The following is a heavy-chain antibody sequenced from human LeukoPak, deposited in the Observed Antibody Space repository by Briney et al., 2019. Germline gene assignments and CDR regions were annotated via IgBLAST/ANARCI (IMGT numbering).Heavy chain of an antibody. V-gene: IGHV3-30*02. Sequence: GGSLRPSCAASGFTFSSYGMHWVRQAPGRGLERVAFIRYDGSNKYYADSVKGRFTISRDNSKNALYLQMNSLRAEDTAVYYCAKDIYSSSWYYFDYWGQGTLVTVSS. CDR3: AKDIYSSSWYYFDY. D-gene: IGHD6-13*01. J-gene: IGHJ4*02. CDR2: IRYDGSNK. CDR1: GFTFSSYG.